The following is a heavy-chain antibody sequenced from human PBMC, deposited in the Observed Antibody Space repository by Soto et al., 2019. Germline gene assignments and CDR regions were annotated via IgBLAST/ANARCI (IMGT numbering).Heavy chain of an antibody. CDR2: ISSSSSTI. CDR1: GFTFSSYS. J-gene: IGHJ6*02. CDR3: ARDTQQLLYYGMDV. Sequence: GGSLRLSCAASGFTFSSYSMNWVRQAPGKGLEWVSYISSSSSTIYYADSVKGRFTISRDNAKNSLYLQMNSLRDEDTAVYYCARDTQQLLYYGMDVWGQGTTVTVSS. V-gene: IGHV3-48*02. D-gene: IGHD6-13*01.